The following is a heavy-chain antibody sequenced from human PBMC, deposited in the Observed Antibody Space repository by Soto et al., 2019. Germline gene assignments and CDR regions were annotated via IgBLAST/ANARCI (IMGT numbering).Heavy chain of an antibody. Sequence: PSETLSLTCTVSGGSISSDYWSWIRQPAGKGLEWIGRIYISENTHYNPSLRSRVSMSLDTSKNQLSLNLSSVTAAATAVYYCARGVGRSSWTSFDSWRQGTLVTVSS. D-gene: IGHD6-13*01. V-gene: IGHV4-4*07. CDR1: GGSISSDY. CDR3: ARGVGRSSWTSFDS. CDR2: IYISENT. J-gene: IGHJ4*02.